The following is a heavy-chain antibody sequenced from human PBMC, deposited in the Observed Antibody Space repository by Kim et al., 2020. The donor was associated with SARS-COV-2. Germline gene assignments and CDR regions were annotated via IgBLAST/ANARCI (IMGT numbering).Heavy chain of an antibody. D-gene: IGHD2-15*01. J-gene: IGHJ6*03. V-gene: IGHV3-43*02. CDR3: AKNADLLLTYYDRDV. CDR2: IRDDGRDR. CDR1: GFEFADYG. Sequence: GGSLRLSCVGSGFEFADYGMHWVRQVPGKGLEWVSYIRDDGRDRWYADSVRGRFTVSRDNRENSLYLQMTGLRSEDTALYYCAKNADLLLTYYDRDVWG.